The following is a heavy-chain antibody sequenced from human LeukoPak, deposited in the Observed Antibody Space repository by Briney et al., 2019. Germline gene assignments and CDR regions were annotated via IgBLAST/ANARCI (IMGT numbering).Heavy chain of an antibody. D-gene: IGHD3-10*01. CDR2: ISAYNGNT. J-gene: IGHJ4*02. CDR3: ARVEHYYGSGSYVDFDY. CDR1: GYTFTSYG. V-gene: IGHV1-18*01. Sequence: ASVKVSCKASGYTFTSYGISWVRQAPGQGLEWMGWISAYNGNTNYAQKLQGRVTMTTDTSTSTAYMELRSLGSDDTAVYYCARVEHYYGSGSYVDFDYWGQGTLVTVSS.